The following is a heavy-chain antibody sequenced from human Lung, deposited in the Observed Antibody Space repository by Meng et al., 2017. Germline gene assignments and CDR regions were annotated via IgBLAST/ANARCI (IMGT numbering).Heavy chain of an antibody. CDR1: GFTFSNAW. Sequence: VQPVESGGGVVQPGRSLRLSWATSGFTFSNAWMSWVRQTPGKGLEWLGRIKSKTDGETTDYAAPVKGRFSISRDDAKNTLYLQMNSLKTEDTAVYYCQWLSTHPPDCWGQGTLVTVSS. CDR2: IKSKTDGETT. J-gene: IGHJ4*02. D-gene: IGHD3-22*01. CDR3: QWLSTHPPDC. V-gene: IGHV3-15*01.